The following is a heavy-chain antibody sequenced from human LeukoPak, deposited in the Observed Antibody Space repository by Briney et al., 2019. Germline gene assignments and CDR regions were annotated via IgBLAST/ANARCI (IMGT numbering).Heavy chain of an antibody. CDR1: GFSFTDAW. CDR2: LKSKAAGGTT. CDR3: TTGNY. J-gene: IGHJ4*02. Sequence: GGSLRLSCAASGFSFTDAWMSWVRQAPGKGLEWVGHLKSKAAGGTTDYAAPVRARFTISGDDSKNTLYLQMNSLKTEDTAVYYCTTGNYWGQGTLVTVSS. V-gene: IGHV3-15*01.